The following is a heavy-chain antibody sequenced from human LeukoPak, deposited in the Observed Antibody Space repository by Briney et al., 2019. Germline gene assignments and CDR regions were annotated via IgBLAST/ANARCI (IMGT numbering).Heavy chain of an antibody. CDR3: ARDMPDIVVVVAATYYYYGMDV. J-gene: IGHJ6*02. CDR1: GYTFTSSYD. V-gene: IGHV1-18*01. D-gene: IGHD2-15*01. Sequence: GASVKVSCKASGYTFTSSYDINWVRQAPGQGLEWMGWISAYNGNTNYAQKLQGRVTMTTDTSTSTANMELRSLRSDDTAVYYCARDMPDIVVVVAATYYYYGMDVWGQGTTVTVSS. CDR2: ISAYNGNT.